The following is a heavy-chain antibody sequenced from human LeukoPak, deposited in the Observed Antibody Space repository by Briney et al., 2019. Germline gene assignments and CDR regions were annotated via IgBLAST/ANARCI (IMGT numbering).Heavy chain of an antibody. CDR2: TWSDGSNK. Sequence: PGRSLRLSCAASGFXFSSHGIHWVRQAPGKGLEWVASTWSDGSNKYYADSVKGRFTISRDNSKNTLYLQMNSLRAEDTAAYYCARGGKSAFYYGKDVWGQGTTVTVSS. V-gene: IGHV3-33*01. J-gene: IGHJ6*02. D-gene: IGHD5-12*01. CDR1: GFXFSSHG. CDR3: ARGGKSAFYYGKDV.